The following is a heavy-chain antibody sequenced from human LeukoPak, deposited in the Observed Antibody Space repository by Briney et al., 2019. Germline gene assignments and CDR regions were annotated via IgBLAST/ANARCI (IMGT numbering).Heavy chain of an antibody. Sequence: GGSLRLSCAASGFTVSSNFLSWVRQAPGKGLEWVSVIYSGGKTYHADSVKGRFTISRDNSKSTLYLQMNSLRAEDTAVYYCARGADRWNYFDYWGQGTLVTVSS. V-gene: IGHV3-53*01. CDR1: GFTVSSNF. D-gene: IGHD4-23*01. J-gene: IGHJ4*02. CDR2: IYSGGKT. CDR3: ARGADRWNYFDY.